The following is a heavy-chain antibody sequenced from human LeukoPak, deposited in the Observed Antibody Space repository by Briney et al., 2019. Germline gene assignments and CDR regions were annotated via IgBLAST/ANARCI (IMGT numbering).Heavy chain of an antibody. J-gene: IGHJ4*02. D-gene: IGHD2-15*01. V-gene: IGHV3-74*01. CDR1: GFTFSSHW. CDR3: AREMVVNPY. Sequence: GGSLRLSCAASGFTFSSHWMHWVRQAPAKGLVWVSRINSDGSSTSYADSVKGRFTISRDNAKNTLYLQMNSLRAEDTAIYYCAREMVVNPYWGQGTLVTVSS. CDR2: INSDGSST.